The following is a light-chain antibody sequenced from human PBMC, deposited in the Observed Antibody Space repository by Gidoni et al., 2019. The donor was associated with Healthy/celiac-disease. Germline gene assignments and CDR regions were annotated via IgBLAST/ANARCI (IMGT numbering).Light chain of an antibody. CDR3: AAWDDSLSGRV. CDR1: SSNIRSNY. Sequence: SLLTHPPSASGTPGQRVPISCSGRSSNIRSNYVYWYQQLPGTAPKLLIYRNNQRTSGVPDRFSGAKSGTSASLAISWLRSEDEADYYCAAWDDSLSGRVFGGGTKLTVL. J-gene: IGLJ3*02. V-gene: IGLV1-47*01. CDR2: RNN.